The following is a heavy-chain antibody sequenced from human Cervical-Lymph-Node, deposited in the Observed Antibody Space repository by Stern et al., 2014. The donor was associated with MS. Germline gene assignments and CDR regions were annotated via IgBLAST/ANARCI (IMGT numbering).Heavy chain of an antibody. Sequence: QLVQSGAEVKKPGSSVKVSCKASGGTFSTYTISWVRQATGQGLEWMGGIVPIFAATNYAQKFRGRVTISADESTSTAYMELSSLISEDTAVYYCATGGSGYFDYWGQGTLVTVSS. CDR2: IVPIFAAT. J-gene: IGHJ4*02. V-gene: IGHV1-69*01. CDR1: GGTFSTYT. D-gene: IGHD3-10*01. CDR3: ATGGSGYFDY.